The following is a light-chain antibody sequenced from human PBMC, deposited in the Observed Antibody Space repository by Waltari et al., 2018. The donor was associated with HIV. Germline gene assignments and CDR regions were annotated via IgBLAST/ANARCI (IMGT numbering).Light chain of an antibody. V-gene: IGLV5-45*02. Sequence: QPVLTPPSSLSAPPGTSASLTSPLRSGIHVASYRIYSYPQRSGTPPQYLLTYKSDSDVQRGSGVPSRFSASKDASANAGILLISGIQSEDEADYYCMIWHSNAYVFGSGTKVTV. J-gene: IGLJ1*01. CDR2: YKSDSDV. CDR1: SGIHVASYR. CDR3: MIWHSNAYV.